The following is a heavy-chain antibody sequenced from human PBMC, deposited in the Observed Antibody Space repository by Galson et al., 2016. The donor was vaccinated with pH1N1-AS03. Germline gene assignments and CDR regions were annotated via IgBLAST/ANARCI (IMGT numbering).Heavy chain of an antibody. D-gene: IGHD2-2*01. Sequence: SVKVSCKASGYTFTGFSINWVRQAPGQGLELMGWINPKSGATNYAQKFQAWVTMTRDTSSSTAYMELSGLKSDDTAVYYCSRDPRGPCTSSTCPTAYYFGRDVWGQGTTVIVSS. CDR1: GYTFTGFS. V-gene: IGHV1-2*04. CDR3: SRDPRGPCTSSTCPTAYYFGRDV. CDR2: INPKSGAT. J-gene: IGHJ6*02.